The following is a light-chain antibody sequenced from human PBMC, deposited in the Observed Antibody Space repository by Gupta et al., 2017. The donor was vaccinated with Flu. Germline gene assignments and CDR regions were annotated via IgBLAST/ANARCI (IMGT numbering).Light chain of an antibody. J-gene: IGKJ3*01. Sequence: SSLSASVGDRVIITCRASQSSSSYLNWYQQKPGKAPKLLIYAASSLQSGVPSRFSGSGSGTDFTLTITSLQPEDFATYYCQQSYNSPLFSFGPGTKVAIK. CDR2: AAS. V-gene: IGKV1-39*01. CDR3: QQSYNSPLFS. CDR1: QSSSSY.